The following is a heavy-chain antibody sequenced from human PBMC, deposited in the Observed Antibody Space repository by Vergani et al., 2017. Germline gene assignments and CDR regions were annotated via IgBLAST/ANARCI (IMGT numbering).Heavy chain of an antibody. CDR2: INHSGST. Sequence: QVQLQQWGAGLFKPSETLSLTCAVYGGSFSGYYWSWIRQPPGKGLEWIGEINHSGSTNYNPSLKSRVTISVDTSKNQFSLKLSSVTAADTAVYYCARMDIVVVVAAHYFDYWGQGTLVTVSS. V-gene: IGHV4-34*01. J-gene: IGHJ4*02. CDR3: ARMDIVVVVAAHYFDY. CDR1: GGSFSGYY. D-gene: IGHD2-15*01.